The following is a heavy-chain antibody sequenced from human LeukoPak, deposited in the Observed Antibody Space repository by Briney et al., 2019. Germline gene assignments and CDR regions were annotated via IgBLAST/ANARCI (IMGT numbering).Heavy chain of an antibody. Sequence: PSETLSLTCTVSGDSISTSSYYWGWIRQPPEKGLEWIGSIYYSGSTYYNPSLKSRVSISVYTSKNQFSLRLNSPTATDTAVYYCARHHAHYFYYMAVWGKGTTVIVSS. CDR3: ARHHAHYFYYMAV. CDR1: GDSISTSSYY. CDR2: IYYSGST. V-gene: IGHV4-39*01. J-gene: IGHJ6*03.